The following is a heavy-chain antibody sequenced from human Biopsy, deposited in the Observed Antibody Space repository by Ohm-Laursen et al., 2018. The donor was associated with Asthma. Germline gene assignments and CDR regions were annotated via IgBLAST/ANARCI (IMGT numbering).Heavy chain of an antibody. CDR1: GFTFSSYA. CDR2: ISYDGSNK. CDR3: ARDLHPNNHLGELSEGFDY. V-gene: IGHV3-30-3*01. J-gene: IGHJ4*02. D-gene: IGHD3-16*02. Sequence: SLRLSCAASGFTFSSYAMHWVRQAPGKGLEWVAVISYDGSNKYYADSVKGRFTISRDNSKNTLYLQMNSLRAEDTAVYYCARDLHPNNHLGELSEGFDYWGQGTLVTVSS.